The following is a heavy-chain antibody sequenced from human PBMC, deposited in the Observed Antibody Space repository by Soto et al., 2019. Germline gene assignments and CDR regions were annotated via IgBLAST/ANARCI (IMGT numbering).Heavy chain of an antibody. D-gene: IGHD6-6*01. CDR3: ARVTYSSSAAPFRYYRLDV. CDR1: GFTFRSYG. Sequence: LRLSCAASGFTFRSYGMHWVRQAPGKGLEWVAVIWYDGGNKHYADSVKGRFTISRDNSKNTLYLQMKSLRAEDTAVYYCARVTYSSSAAPFRYYRLDVWGQGTTXPXS. CDR2: IWYDGGNK. V-gene: IGHV3-33*01. J-gene: IGHJ6*02.